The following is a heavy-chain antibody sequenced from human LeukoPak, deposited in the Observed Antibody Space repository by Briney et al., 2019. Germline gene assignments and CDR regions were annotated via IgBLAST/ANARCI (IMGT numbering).Heavy chain of an antibody. CDR2: MNPNSGNT. CDR1: GYTFTSYD. CDR3: AKAHYYGSGSYCLDY. D-gene: IGHD3-10*01. J-gene: IGHJ4*02. V-gene: IGHV1-8*01. Sequence: ASVKVSCKASGYTFTSYDINWVRQATGQGLEWMGWMNPNSGNTGYAQKFQGRVTMTRDTSTSTVYMELSSLRSEDTAVYYCAKAHYYGSGSYCLDYWGQGTLVTVSS.